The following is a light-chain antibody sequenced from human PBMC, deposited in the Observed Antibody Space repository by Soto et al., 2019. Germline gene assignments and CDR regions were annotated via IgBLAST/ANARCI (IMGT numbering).Light chain of an antibody. V-gene: IGLV1-47*02. J-gene: IGLJ2*01. CDR2: SNS. CDR3: AAWDDSLSGVL. CDR1: NSNVVRNY. Sequence: QSVVTPPPSASGPPGQRVTFSCSGANSNVVRNYVTWYQQFPGTAPKIRIHSNSQRPSVVPDRFSASKSGASASLPISGPRPDYEADYFCAAWDDSLSGVLFGGGTKLTVL.